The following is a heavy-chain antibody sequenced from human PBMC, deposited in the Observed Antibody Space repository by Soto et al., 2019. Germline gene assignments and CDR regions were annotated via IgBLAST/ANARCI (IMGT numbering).Heavy chain of an antibody. CDR2: IYNSVST. CDR1: GGSISSDY. V-gene: IGHV4-59*08. D-gene: IGHD3-16*01. J-gene: IGHJ4*02. Sequence: QVQLQESGPGLVKPSETLSLTCTVSGGSISSDYWSWIRQPPGKGLEWIGYIYNSVSTNYNPSLKRRVTISVDTSKNQFSLKLSSVTAAATAVYYCAIYSSIGAYDGYWGQGTLVTVSS. CDR3: AIYSSIGAYDGY.